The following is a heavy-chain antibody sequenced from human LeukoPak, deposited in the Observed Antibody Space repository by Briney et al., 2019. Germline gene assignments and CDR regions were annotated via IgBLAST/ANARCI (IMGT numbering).Heavy chain of an antibody. Sequence: SETLSLTCTVSGGSISTYYWTWIRQPPGKGLEWIGYIYYTGSTNYNPSLKSRVTISVDTSKNQFSLKLSSVTAADTAVYYCARDRYYYDSSGYFARTHDAFDIWGQGTMVTVS. CDR2: IYYTGST. D-gene: IGHD3-22*01. J-gene: IGHJ3*02. CDR3: ARDRYYYDSSGYFARTHDAFDI. CDR1: GGSISTYY. V-gene: IGHV4-59*12.